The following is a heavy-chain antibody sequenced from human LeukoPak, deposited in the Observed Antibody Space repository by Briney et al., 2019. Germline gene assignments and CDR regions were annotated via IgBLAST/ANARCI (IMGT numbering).Heavy chain of an antibody. D-gene: IGHD2-21*02. Sequence: GRSLRLSCEASGFTFIGYGTHWVRQAPGKGLEWVAGISYDGSNQYYTDSVKGRFTISRDNSKNTLYLQMNSLRPEDTAVYYCAKPRGGDSWAFDFWGQGTMVTVSS. J-gene: IGHJ3*01. V-gene: IGHV3-30*18. CDR2: ISYDGSNQ. CDR3: AKPRGGDSWAFDF. CDR1: GFTFIGYG.